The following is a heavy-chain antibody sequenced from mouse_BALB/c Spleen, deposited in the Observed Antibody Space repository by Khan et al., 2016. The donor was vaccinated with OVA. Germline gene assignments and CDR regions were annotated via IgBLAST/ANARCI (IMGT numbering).Heavy chain of an antibody. V-gene: IGHV5-17*02. CDR3: ARWRSSGFDY. D-gene: IGHD3-1*01. CDR2: ISSGSSTI. J-gene: IGHJ2*01. CDR1: GFTFSSFG. Sequence: EVHLVESGGGLVQPGGSRKLSCAASGFTFSSFGMHWVRQAPEKGLEWVAYISSGSSTIFYADTVKGRFTISRDNPKNTLFLQMTSLRSEDTAMYYCARWRSSGFDYWGQGTTLTVSS.